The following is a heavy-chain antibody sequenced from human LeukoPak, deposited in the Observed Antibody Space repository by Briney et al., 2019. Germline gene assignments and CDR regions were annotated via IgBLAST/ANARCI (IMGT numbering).Heavy chain of an antibody. CDR1: GGSISSSSYY. CDR2: IYYSGST. V-gene: IGHV4-39*01. CDR3: ARRGGYCSSTSCYVPYYFDY. J-gene: IGHJ4*02. D-gene: IGHD2-2*01. Sequence: SETLSLTCTVSGGSISSSSYYWSWIRQPPGKGLVWIGSIYYSGSTYYNPSLKSRVTISVDTSKNQFSLKLSSVTAADTAVYYCARRGGYCSSTSCYVPYYFDYWGQGTLVTVSS.